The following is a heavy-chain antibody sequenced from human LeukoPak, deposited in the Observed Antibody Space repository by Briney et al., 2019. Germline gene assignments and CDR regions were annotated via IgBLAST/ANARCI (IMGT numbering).Heavy chain of an antibody. CDR1: GFTFSSYG. J-gene: IGHJ4*02. Sequence: PGGSLRLSCAASGFTFSSYGMHWVRQAPGKGLEWVAVIWYDGSNKYYADSVKGRFTISRDNSKNTLYLQMNSLRAEDTAVYYCARGSGGPFDYFDYWGQGTLVTVSS. CDR2: IWYDGSNK. V-gene: IGHV3-33*01. D-gene: IGHD3-3*01. CDR3: ARGSGGPFDYFDY.